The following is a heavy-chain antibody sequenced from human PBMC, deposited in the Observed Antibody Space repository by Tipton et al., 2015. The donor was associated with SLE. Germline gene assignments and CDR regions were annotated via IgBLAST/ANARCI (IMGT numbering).Heavy chain of an antibody. CDR1: GFTVSSNY. J-gene: IGHJ2*01. Sequence: QLVQSGGGLVQPGGSLRLSCAASGFTVSSNYMSWVRQAPGKGLEWVSVIYSGGSTYYTDSVKGRFTISRDNSKNTLYLQMNSLRAEDTAVYYCARVGYCSGGSCLYWYFDLWGRGTLVTVSS. CDR2: IYSGGST. CDR3: ARVGYCSGGSCLYWYFDL. D-gene: IGHD2-15*01. V-gene: IGHV3-53*04.